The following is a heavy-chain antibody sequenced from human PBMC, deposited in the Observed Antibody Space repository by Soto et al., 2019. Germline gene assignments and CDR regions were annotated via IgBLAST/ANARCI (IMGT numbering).Heavy chain of an antibody. V-gene: IGHV4-4*02. Sequence: QVQLQESCPGLVKPSGTLSLTCAVSGGSISSSHWWTWVRQSPGKGLEYIGEISHSGNSNYNPSLKSRVTLSVDKSKNHFSLTLTSVTAADTAVYYCARVVLTITRGAFDAWGQGTLVIVSS. J-gene: IGHJ3*01. CDR3: ARVVLTITRGAFDA. CDR1: GGSISSSHW. D-gene: IGHD3-9*01. CDR2: ISHSGNS.